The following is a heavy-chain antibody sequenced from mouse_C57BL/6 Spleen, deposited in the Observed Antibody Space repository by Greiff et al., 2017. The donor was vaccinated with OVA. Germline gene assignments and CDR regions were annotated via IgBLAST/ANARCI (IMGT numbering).Heavy chain of an antibody. CDR3: IFPGVVAIDY. Sequence: EVQLQQSGAELVRPGASVKLSCTASGFNIKDDYMHWVKQRPEQGLEWIGWIDPENGDTEYASKFQGKATVTPDTSSNTAYLQLSSLTSEDPAVYFCIFPGVVAIDYWGQGTSVTVSS. CDR1: GFNIKDDY. D-gene: IGHD1-1*02. CDR2: IDPENGDT. V-gene: IGHV14-4*01. J-gene: IGHJ4*01.